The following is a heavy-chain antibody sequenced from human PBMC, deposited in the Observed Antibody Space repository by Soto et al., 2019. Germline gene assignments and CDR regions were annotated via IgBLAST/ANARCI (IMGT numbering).Heavy chain of an antibody. CDR1: GGSVSSGSYY. V-gene: IGHV4-61*01. CDR3: AKGPSGYSSSWYSSKGKTKTAEIDY. CDR2: IYHSGST. Sequence: SETLSLTCTVSGGSVSSGSYYWSWIRQPPGKGLEWIGYIYHSGSTNYNPSLKSRVTISVDKSKNQFSLKLSSVTAADTAVYYCAKGPSGYSSSWYSSKGKTKTAEIDYWGQGTLVTVSS. J-gene: IGHJ4*02. D-gene: IGHD6-13*01.